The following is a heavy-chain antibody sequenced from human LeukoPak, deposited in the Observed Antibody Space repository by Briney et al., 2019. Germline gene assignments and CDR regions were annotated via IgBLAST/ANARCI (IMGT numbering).Heavy chain of an antibody. Sequence: ASVKVSCKVSGYTLTELSMHWVRQAPGKGLEWMGGFDPEDGETIYAQKFQGRVTMTEDTSTDTANMGLSSLRSEDTAVYYCATVGRVTMVREEYYYYGMDVWGQGTTVTVSS. V-gene: IGHV1-24*01. D-gene: IGHD3-10*01. CDR2: FDPEDGET. J-gene: IGHJ6*02. CDR1: GYTLTELS. CDR3: ATVGRVTMVREEYYYYGMDV.